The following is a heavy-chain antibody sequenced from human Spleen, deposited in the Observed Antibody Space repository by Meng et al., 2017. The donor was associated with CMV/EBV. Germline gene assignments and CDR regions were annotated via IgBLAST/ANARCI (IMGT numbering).Heavy chain of an antibody. CDR1: GGTFSSYA. D-gene: IGHD5-12*01. V-gene: IGHV1-69*10. CDR3: ARDFYIYSGYVDY. Sequence: SVKVSCKASGGTFSSYAISWVRQAPGQGLEWMGGIIPILGIANYAQKFQGRVTITTDESTSTAYMELSSLRAEDTAVYYCARDFYIYSGYVDYWGQGTLVTVSS. CDR2: IIPILGIA. J-gene: IGHJ4*02.